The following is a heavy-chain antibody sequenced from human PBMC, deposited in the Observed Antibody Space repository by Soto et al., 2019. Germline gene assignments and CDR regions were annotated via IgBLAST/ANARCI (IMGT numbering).Heavy chain of an antibody. CDR2: ISYSGST. Sequence: SETLSLTCTVSGGSISSGGYYWSWIRQHPGTGLEWIGHISYSGSTYYNTSLKSRVTISVDTSRNQFSLIVNSVTAADTAVYYCATKRYYDSSGYYYDWFDPWGQGTLVTVSS. J-gene: IGHJ5*02. D-gene: IGHD3-22*01. CDR1: GGSISSGGYY. V-gene: IGHV4-31*03. CDR3: ATKRYYDSSGYYYDWFDP.